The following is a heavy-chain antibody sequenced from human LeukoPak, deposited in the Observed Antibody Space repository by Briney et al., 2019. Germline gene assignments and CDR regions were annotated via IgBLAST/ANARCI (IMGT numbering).Heavy chain of an antibody. CDR1: GFTFSSYG. J-gene: IGHJ6*02. V-gene: IGHV3-30*18. D-gene: IGHD6-19*01. Sequence: GRSLRLSCAASGFTFSSYGMHWVRQAPGKGLEWVAVISYDGSNKYYADSVKGRFTISRDNSKNTLYLQMNSLRAEDTAVYYCAKAHSSGLLKAYYYYGMDAWGQGTTVTVSS. CDR3: AKAHSSGLLKAYYYYGMDA. CDR2: ISYDGSNK.